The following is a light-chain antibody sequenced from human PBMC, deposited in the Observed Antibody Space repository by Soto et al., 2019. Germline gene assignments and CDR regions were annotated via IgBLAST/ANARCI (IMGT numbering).Light chain of an antibody. CDR3: QQYNTYPRT. CDR2: KAS. Sequence: DTQRTQSPSTLSASVGDRVTITCRASQSLSSWLALYQQKPGKAPNLLVYKASSLKTGVPPRFSGSESGTEFTLTISSLQPDDFATYYCQQYNTYPRTFGQGTKVEFK. CDR1: QSLSSW. J-gene: IGKJ1*01. V-gene: IGKV1-5*03.